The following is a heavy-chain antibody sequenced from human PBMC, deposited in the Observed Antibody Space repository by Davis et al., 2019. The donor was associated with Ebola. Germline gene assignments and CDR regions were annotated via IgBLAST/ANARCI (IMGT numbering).Heavy chain of an antibody. CDR3: AREVVVPAAITYYYYYYMDV. V-gene: IGHV3-30-3*01. CDR1: GFTFSSYA. CDR2: ISYDGSNK. Sequence: GESLKISCAASGFTFSSYAMHWVRQAPGKGLEWVAVISYDGSNKYYADSVKGRFTSSRDNSKNTLYLQMNSLRAEDTAVYYCAREVVVPAAITYYYYYYMDVWGKGTTVTVSS. D-gene: IGHD2-2*01. J-gene: IGHJ6*03.